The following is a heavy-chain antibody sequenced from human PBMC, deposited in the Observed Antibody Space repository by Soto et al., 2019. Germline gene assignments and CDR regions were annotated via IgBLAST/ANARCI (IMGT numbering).Heavy chain of an antibody. CDR2: IWYDGSNK. Sequence: GGSLRVSCAASGFTFSSYGMHWVRQAPGKGLEWVAVIWYDGSNKYYADSVKGRFTISRDNSKNTLYLQMNSLRAEDTAVYYCARGPHYYYGMYVWGQGTTVTVSS. CDR1: GFTFSSYG. V-gene: IGHV3-33*01. J-gene: IGHJ6*02. CDR3: ARGPHYYYGMYV.